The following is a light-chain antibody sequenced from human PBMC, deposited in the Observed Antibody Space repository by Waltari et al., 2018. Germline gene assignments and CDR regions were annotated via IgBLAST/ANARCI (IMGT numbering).Light chain of an antibody. CDR1: SSDIGDNNY. CDR2: HVS. V-gene: IGLV2-14*03. CDR3: CSYSSSSTLVV. J-gene: IGLJ2*01. Sequence: QSALTQPASVSGSPGQSITISCTGTSSDIGDNNYVPWYQQHPGKAPRLMIYHVSNRPSGISNRFSGSKSGTTASLTISGLQAEDEADYYCCSYSSSSTLVVFGGGTKLTVL.